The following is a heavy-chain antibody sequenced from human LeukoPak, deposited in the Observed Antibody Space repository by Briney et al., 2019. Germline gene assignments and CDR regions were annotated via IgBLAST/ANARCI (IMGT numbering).Heavy chain of an antibody. CDR1: GFPFNNYW. CDR3: ARDERGSSWYINWFDP. J-gene: IGHJ5*02. D-gene: IGHD6-13*01. CDR2: IKQDDNER. Sequence: GGSLRLSCAASGFPFNNYWMSWVRQAPGKGLEWVANIKQDDNERFYVDSVKGRFTISRDNAKNSLYLQMNSLRAEDTAVYYCARDERGSSWYINWFDPWGQGTLVTVSS. V-gene: IGHV3-7*01.